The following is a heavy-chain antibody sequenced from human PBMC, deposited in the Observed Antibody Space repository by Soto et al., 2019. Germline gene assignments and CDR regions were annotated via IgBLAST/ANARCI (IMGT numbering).Heavy chain of an antibody. CDR1: GFTFSSYS. CDR2: ISSSSSYI. V-gene: IGHV3-21*01. Sequence: GGSLRLSCAASGFTFSSYSMNWVRQAPGKGLEWVSSISSSSSYIYYADSVKGRFTISRDNAKNSPYLQMNSLRAEDTAVYYCARDRGIAAAKRTYYYYGMDVWGQGTTVTVSS. CDR3: ARDRGIAAAKRTYYYYGMDV. D-gene: IGHD6-13*01. J-gene: IGHJ6*02.